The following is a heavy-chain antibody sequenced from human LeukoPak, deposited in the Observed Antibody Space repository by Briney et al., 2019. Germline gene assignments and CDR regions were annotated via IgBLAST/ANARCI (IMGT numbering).Heavy chain of an antibody. D-gene: IGHD6-19*01. CDR1: GFTFSSYG. CDR2: IRYDGSNK. V-gene: IGHV3-30*02. CDR3: ARTVAGTSNAHYYYYMDV. Sequence: GGSLRLSCAASGFTFSSYGMHWVRQAPGKGLEWVAFIRYDGSNKYYADSVKGRFTISRDNSKNTLYLQMNSLRAEDTAVYYCARTVAGTSNAHYYYYMDVWGKGTTVTVSS. J-gene: IGHJ6*03.